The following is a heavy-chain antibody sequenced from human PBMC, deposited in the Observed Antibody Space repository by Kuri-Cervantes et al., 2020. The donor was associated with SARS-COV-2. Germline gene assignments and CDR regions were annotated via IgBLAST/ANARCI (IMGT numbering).Heavy chain of an antibody. CDR3: ATKPPGVNDAFDI. V-gene: IGHV3-30*02. Sequence: GESLKISCAASGFTFSSYSMNWVRQAPGKGLEWVAFIRYDGSNKYYADSVKGRFTISRDNSKNTLYLQMNSLRAEDTAVYYCATKPPGVNDAFDIWGQGTMVTVSS. CDR2: IRYDGSNK. D-gene: IGHD1-14*01. CDR1: GFTFSSYS. J-gene: IGHJ3*02.